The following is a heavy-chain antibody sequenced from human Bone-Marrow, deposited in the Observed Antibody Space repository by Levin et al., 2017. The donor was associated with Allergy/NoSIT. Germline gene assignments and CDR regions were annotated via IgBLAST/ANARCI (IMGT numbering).Heavy chain of an antibody. J-gene: IGHJ4*02. D-gene: IGHD3-16*01. V-gene: IGHV3-74*01. CDR3: VRLRGYADYDWGFFDV. CDR1: FFPFLPSF. Sequence: GGSLILSFSSLFFPFLPSFLPFLLPSPLHCLVFVSRINGDGTFINYADSVKGRFTISRDNAKNTVSLQMDSLRVDDTAVYYCVRLRGYADYDWGFFDVWGRGALVTVSS. CDR2: INGDGTFI.